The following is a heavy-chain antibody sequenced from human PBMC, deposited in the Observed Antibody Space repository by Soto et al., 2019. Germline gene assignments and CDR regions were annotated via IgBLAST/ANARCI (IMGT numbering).Heavy chain of an antibody. V-gene: IGHV4-59*12. CDR3: ARVRYSDNWHGLIDY. CDR2: IYASRAT. D-gene: IGHD4-4*01. J-gene: IGHJ4*02. Sequence: PSETLSLTCTVSGGSIGSFYWSWIRQSPGGTLEWIGYIYASRATTYNPSLEIRITMSVDIPNNEFSLHLNSVTAGDTAVYFCARVRYSDNWHGLIDYWGQGTLV. CDR1: GGSIGSFY.